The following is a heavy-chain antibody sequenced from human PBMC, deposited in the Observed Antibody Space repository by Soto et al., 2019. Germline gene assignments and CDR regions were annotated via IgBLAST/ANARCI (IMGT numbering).Heavy chain of an antibody. V-gene: IGHV4-39*01. CDR2: IFYSGAT. CDR1: GDSIMRSKYY. J-gene: IGHJ4*02. CDR3: ARRNSREGYNERYLDY. D-gene: IGHD3-22*01. Sequence: QLQLQESGPGLVKPSETLSVTCTVSGDSIMRSKYYWAWIRQPPGKGLEWIGSIFYSGATNYNPSLKIRVTISVDTSKNHFSLKLSAVNVADTAVYYCARRNSREGYNERYLDYWGQGTLVTVSS.